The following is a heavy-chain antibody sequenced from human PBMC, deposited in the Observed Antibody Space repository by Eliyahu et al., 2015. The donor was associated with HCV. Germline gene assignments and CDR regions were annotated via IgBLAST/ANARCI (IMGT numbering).Heavy chain of an antibody. CDR1: GYTFTGXY. CDR3: ARRGRYDWGSYRYSFLDH. Sequence: QVQLVQSGAEVQKPGASVKLSCKASGYTFTGXYXHWVRQAPGQGLEWMGWINPNNGDTNYAQKFKGRVTMTRDTSISTTYMELSSLRFDDRAVYYCARRGRYDWGSYRYSFLDHWGQGTLVTVSS. J-gene: IGHJ4*02. CDR2: INPNNGDT. D-gene: IGHD3-16*02. V-gene: IGHV1-2*02.